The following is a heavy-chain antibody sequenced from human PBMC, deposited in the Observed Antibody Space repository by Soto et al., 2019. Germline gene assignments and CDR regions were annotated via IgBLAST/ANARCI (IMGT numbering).Heavy chain of an antibody. CDR2: IYRTGST. CDR3: ASRDPGTSVDY. V-gene: IGHV4-4*02. Sequence: SETLSLTFAVSGGCFTSNKWWTWVRQPPGQGLEWIGEIYRTGSTNYNPSLKSRVTISLDKSEKQISLKVTSLTAADTAVYYCASRDPGTSVDYWGQGTLVTVSS. D-gene: IGHD1-7*01. J-gene: IGHJ4*02. CDR1: GGCFTSNKW.